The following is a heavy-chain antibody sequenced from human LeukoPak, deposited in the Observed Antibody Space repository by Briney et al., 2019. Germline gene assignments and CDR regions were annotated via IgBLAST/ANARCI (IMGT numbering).Heavy chain of an antibody. J-gene: IGHJ6*02. D-gene: IGHD5-24*01. V-gene: IGHV3-66*01. Sequence: GGSLRLSCAASGFTVSSNYMSWVRQAPGKGLGWVSVIYSGGSTYYADSVKGRFTISRDNSKNTLYLQMNSLRAEDTAVYYCARDIGGYNTHYYYYYGMDVWGQGTTVTVSS. CDR3: ARDIGGYNTHYYYYYGMDV. CDR1: GFTVSSNY. CDR2: IYSGGST.